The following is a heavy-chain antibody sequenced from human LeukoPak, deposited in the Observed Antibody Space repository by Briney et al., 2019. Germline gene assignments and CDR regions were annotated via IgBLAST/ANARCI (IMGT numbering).Heavy chain of an antibody. CDR2: INHSGST. J-gene: IGHJ4*02. CDR1: GGSFSGYY. V-gene: IGHV4-34*01. D-gene: IGHD3-16*01. Sequence: SETLSLTCAVYGGSFSGYYWSWIHQPPGKGLEWIGEINHSGSTNYNPSLKSRVTISVDTSKNQFSLKLSSVTAADTAVYYCARIRPGGAPPDYWGQGTLVTVSS. CDR3: ARIRPGGAPPDY.